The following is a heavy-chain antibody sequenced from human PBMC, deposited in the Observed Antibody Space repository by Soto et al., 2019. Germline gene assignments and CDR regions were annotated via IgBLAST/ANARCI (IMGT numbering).Heavy chain of an antibody. Sequence: SETLSLTCTVSGGSISSYYWSWIRHPPGKGLEWIGYIYYSGSTNYNPSLKSRVTISVDTSKNQFSLKLSSVTAADTAVYYCARHLQYRGYYYYGMDVWGQGTTVTVSS. V-gene: IGHV4-59*01. CDR1: GGSISSYY. J-gene: IGHJ6*02. CDR2: IYYSGST. D-gene: IGHD4-4*01. CDR3: ARHLQYRGYYYYGMDV.